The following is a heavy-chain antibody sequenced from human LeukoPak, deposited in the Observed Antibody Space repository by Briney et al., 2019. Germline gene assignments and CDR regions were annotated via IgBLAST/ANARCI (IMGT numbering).Heavy chain of an antibody. CDR3: LMSSGPPPYYFDY. CDR1: GGSTSSYY. CDR2: IYTSGST. Sequence: SETLSLTCTVSGGSTSSYYWSWIRQPAGKGLEWIGRIYTSGSTNYNPSLKSRVTISVDKSKNQFSLKLSSVTAADTAVYYCLMSSGPPPYYFDYWGQGTLVTVSS. D-gene: IGHD3-22*01. V-gene: IGHV4-4*07. J-gene: IGHJ4*02.